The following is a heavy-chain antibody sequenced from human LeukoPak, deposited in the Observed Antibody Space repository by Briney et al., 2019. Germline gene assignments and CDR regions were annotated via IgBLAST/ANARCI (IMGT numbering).Heavy chain of an antibody. CDR3: ARGGTANCSGGSCYPPQGNWFDP. CDR2: INPSGGST. Sequence: ASVKVSCKASGYTFTSYYMHWVRQAPGQGLEWMGIINPSGGSTSYAQKFQGRVTMTRDMSTSTVYMELSSLRSEDTAVYYCARGGTANCSGGSCYPPQGNWFDPWGQGTLVTVSS. D-gene: IGHD2-15*01. CDR1: GYTFTSYY. V-gene: IGHV1-46*01. J-gene: IGHJ5*02.